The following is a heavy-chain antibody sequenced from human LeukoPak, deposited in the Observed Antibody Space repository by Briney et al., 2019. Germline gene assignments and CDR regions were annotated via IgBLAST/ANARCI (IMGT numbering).Heavy chain of an antibody. CDR1: GYTFTSYD. J-gene: IGHJ4*02. V-gene: IGHV1-8*01. CDR2: MNPNSGNT. D-gene: IGHD6-6*01. CDR3: ARGRYSSSEYHFDY. Sequence: ASVKVSCKASGYTFTSYDINWVRQATGQGLEWMGWMNPNSGNTGYAQKFQGRVTMTRNTSISTVYMELSSLRSEDTAVYYCARGRYSSSEYHFDYWGQGTLSPSPQ.